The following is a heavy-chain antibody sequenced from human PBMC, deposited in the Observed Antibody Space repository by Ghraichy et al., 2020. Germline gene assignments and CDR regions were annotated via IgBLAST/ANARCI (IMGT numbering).Heavy chain of an antibody. V-gene: IGHV3-23*01. J-gene: IGHJ6*02. Sequence: GGSLRLSCAASGFSFRSYAMSWVRQAPGKGLEWVSSISSTGETTYYVDSVKGRFTVSRDNSQNTLFLQMNSLRAEDTAVYHCAKDHVASTGYYYGMDVWGHGTMVTVSS. D-gene: IGHD1-1*01. CDR1: GFSFRSYA. CDR2: ISSTGETT. CDR3: AKDHVASTGYYYGMDV.